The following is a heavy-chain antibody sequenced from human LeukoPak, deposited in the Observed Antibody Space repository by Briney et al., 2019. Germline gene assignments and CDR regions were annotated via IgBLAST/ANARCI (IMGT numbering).Heavy chain of an antibody. V-gene: IGHV3-21*01. CDR3: ARDTGTGDAFDN. Sequence: GGSLRLSCAASGFTFSSYSMNWVRQAPGKGLEWVSSINSGNSYIYYADSVKGRFTISRDNAKNSLYLQMISLRAEDTAVYYCARDTGTGDAFDNWGQGTTVTVSS. CDR2: INSGNSYI. CDR1: GFTFSSYS. J-gene: IGHJ3*02. D-gene: IGHD4-17*01.